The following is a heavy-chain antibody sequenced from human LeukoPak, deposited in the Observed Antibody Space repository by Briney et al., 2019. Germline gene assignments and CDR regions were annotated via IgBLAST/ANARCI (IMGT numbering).Heavy chain of an antibody. CDR3: ARVPYYYGSGIFDY. D-gene: IGHD3-10*01. CDR2: FNPNSGGT. CDR1: GYTFTGYY. J-gene: IGHJ4*02. V-gene: IGHV1-2*06. Sequence: SSVKVSCKASGYTFTGYYMHWVRQATGPGLEWMGRFNPNSGGTNYAQKFQGRVTMTRDTSISTAYMELSRLRSDDTAVYYCARVPYYYGSGIFDYWGQGTLVTVSS.